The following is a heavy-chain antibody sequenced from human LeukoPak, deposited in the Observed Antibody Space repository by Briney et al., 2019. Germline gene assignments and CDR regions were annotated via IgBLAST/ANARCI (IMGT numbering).Heavy chain of an antibody. CDR1: GASMSDYY. CDR3: VRRVRYFGQNDY. J-gene: IGHJ4*02. Sequence: SETLSLTCTVSGASMSDYYWSWIRQPPGKGLEWIGYIYYTGSTNYNPSPKSRVTMSVDTSKNQISLKLRSVTAADSAVYYCVRRVRYFGQNDYWGQGTLVTVSS. V-gene: IGHV4-59*08. D-gene: IGHD3-9*01. CDR2: IYYTGST.